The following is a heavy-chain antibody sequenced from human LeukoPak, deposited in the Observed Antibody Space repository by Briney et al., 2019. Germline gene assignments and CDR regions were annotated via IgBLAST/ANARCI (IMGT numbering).Heavy chain of an antibody. Sequence: SETLSLTCTVSGGSISSYYWSWIRQPPGKGLEWIGYIYYSGSTNYNPSLKSRVTISVDTSKNQFSLKLSSVTAADTAVYYCARQVNYYYYGMDVWDQGTTVTVSS. CDR1: GGSISSYY. CDR2: IYYSGST. J-gene: IGHJ6*02. V-gene: IGHV4-59*08. CDR3: ARQVNYYYYGMDV.